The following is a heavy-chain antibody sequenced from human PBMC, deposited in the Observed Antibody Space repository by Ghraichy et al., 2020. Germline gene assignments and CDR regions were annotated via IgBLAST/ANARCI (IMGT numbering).Heavy chain of an antibody. CDR2: IIGDGGRT. CDR1: GFTFDDYA. V-gene: IGHV3-43*02. J-gene: IGHJ4*02. Sequence: GGSLRLSCAASGFTFDDYAMHWVRQAPGKGLEWVFFIIGDGGRTYYADSVKGRFTISRDNSKNSLYLQMNSLRTDDTAFYYCARDRDTTGWINWGQGTLVTVSS. CDR3: ARDRDTTGWIN. D-gene: IGHD6-19*01.